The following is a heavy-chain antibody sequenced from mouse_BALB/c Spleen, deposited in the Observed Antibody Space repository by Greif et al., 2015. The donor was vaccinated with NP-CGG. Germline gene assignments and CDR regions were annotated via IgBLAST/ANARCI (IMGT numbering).Heavy chain of an antibody. Sequence: ESGPGLVKPSQSLSLTCSVTGYSITSGYYWNWIRQFPGNKLEWMGYISYDGSNNYNPSLKNRISITRDTSKNQFFLKLNSVTTEDTATYYCARGDMIIWYFDVWGAETTVTVSS. CDR3: ARGDMIIWYFDV. CDR2: ISYDGSN. J-gene: IGHJ1*01. CDR1: GYSITSGYY. V-gene: IGHV3-6*02. D-gene: IGHD2-4*01.